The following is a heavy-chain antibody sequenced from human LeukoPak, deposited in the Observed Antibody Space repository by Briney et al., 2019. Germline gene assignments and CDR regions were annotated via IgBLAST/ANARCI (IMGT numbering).Heavy chain of an antibody. CDR3: ATRPYCSGGSCYSSLVDY. D-gene: IGHD2-15*01. Sequence: GSSVKVSCMASGGTLSSYAISWVRQAPGQGVEWMGGILPIFGTANYAQKFQGRVTITADKSTSTAYMELSSLRSEDTAVYYCATRPYCSGGSCYSSLVDYWGQGNLVTVSS. CDR1: GGTLSSYA. J-gene: IGHJ4*02. CDR2: ILPIFGTA. V-gene: IGHV1-69*06.